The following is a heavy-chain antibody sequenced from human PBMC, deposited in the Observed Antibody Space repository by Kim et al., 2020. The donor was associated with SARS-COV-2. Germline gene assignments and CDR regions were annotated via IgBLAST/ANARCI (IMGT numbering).Heavy chain of an antibody. V-gene: IGHV3-23*01. Sequence: GGSLRLSCAASGFTFSTYAMSWVRQAPGEGLEWVSAISDSGDNTYCADSVKGRFTISRDDSKNTLYLQLNSLRAEDTAVYYCVKEGGYCSSTSCPRRFDSWGQGTLVTVSS. CDR2: ISDSGDNT. CDR3: VKEGGYCSSTSCPRRFDS. CDR1: GFTFSTYA. D-gene: IGHD2-2*01. J-gene: IGHJ4*02.